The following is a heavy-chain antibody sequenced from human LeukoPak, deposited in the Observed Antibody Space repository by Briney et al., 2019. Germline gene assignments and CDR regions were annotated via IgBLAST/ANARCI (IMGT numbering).Heavy chain of an antibody. V-gene: IGHV3-66*01. D-gene: IGHD3-10*01. CDR1: GFTVSSNY. CDR3: ARAGDYYGSQPGP. J-gene: IGHJ5*02. CDR2: IYSGGST. Sequence: GALRLSCAASGFTVSSNYMSWVRQAPGKGLEWVSVIYSGGSTYYADSVRGRFTISRDNSKNTLYLQMNSLRAEDTAVYYCARAGDYYGSQPGPWGQGTLVTVSS.